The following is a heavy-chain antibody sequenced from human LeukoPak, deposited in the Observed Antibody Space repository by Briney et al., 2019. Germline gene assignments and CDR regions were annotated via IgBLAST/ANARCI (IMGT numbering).Heavy chain of an antibody. Sequence: GGSLRLSCAASGFIVTSNYMSWVRQAPGKGLEWVSAIYSGGTTYYADSVKGRFTISRDNSKNTLYLQMNSLRADDTAVYYCGGTSGWNPFDYWGQGTLVTVSS. V-gene: IGHV3-53*01. J-gene: IGHJ4*02. CDR2: IYSGGTT. CDR3: GGTSGWNPFDY. D-gene: IGHD3-22*01. CDR1: GFIVTSNY.